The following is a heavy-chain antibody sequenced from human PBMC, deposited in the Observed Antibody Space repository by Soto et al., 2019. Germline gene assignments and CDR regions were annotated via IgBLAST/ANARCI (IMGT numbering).Heavy chain of an antibody. Sequence: SVKISCKASGGTFSSYAISWVRQAPGQGLEWMGGIIPIFGTANYAQKFQGRVTITADKSTSTAYMELSSLRSEDTAVYYCARDRRAVPAARSYYSYGMDVWGQGTKVTVSS. J-gene: IGHJ6*02. D-gene: IGHD2-2*01. CDR3: ARDRRAVPAARSYYSYGMDV. CDR1: GGTFSSYA. V-gene: IGHV1-69*06. CDR2: IIPIFGTA.